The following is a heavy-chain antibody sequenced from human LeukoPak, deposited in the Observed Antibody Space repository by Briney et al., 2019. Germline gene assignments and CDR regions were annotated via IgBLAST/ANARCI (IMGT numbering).Heavy chain of an antibody. CDR1: GDNFNNYV. CDR2: IIPTFDVA. V-gene: IGHV1-69*04. J-gene: IGHJ3*01. Sequence: ASVKVSCKASGDNFNNYVITWVRQAPGQGLEWMGRIIPTFDVANFAQIFKGRVTITADKSTNTAHLELSSLRSEDTAVYYCAREGVYSPDPSSYHRHAFDVWGKGTVVIVSS. D-gene: IGHD3-16*02. CDR3: AREGVYSPDPSSYHRHAFDV.